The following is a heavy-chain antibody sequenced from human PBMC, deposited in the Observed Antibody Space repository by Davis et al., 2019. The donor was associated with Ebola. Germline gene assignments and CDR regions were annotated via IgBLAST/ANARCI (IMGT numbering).Heavy chain of an antibody. Sequence: ASVKVSCKASGYTFAAHYIHWVRQAPGQGFEWMGRINPNSGGTNSAQKFQGRVTMTRDTSISTAYIELSRLRSDDTAVYYCARDIRFGIWEDFQHWGQGTLVTVSS. J-gene: IGHJ1*01. D-gene: IGHD1-26*01. CDR2: INPNSGGT. CDR3: ARDIRFGIWEDFQH. CDR1: GYTFAAHY. V-gene: IGHV1-2*06.